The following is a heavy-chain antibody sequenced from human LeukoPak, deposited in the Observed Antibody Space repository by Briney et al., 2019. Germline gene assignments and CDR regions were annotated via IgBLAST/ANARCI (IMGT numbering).Heavy chain of an antibody. Sequence: GSSVRVSCKASGGTFSSYVISWVRQAPGQGLEWMGGIIPILGTANYAQKFQGRVTITTDESTSTGYMELSSLRSEDTAVYYCARHGVSYYYYYMDVWGKGTTVTVSS. D-gene: IGHD3-10*01. V-gene: IGHV1-69*05. CDR1: GGTFSSYV. J-gene: IGHJ6*03. CDR3: ARHGVSYYYYYMDV. CDR2: IIPILGTA.